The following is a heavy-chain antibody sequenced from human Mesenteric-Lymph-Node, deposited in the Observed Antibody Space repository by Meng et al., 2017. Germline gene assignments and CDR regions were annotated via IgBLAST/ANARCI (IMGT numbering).Heavy chain of an antibody. CDR3: ARDQFVGVRGVSKGVDV. Sequence: ASVKVSCKASGFIFTNHYMHWVRQAPGQGLEWMGIINPSVGTTSYAQKFQDRVSMTRDTSTSTLYMELSSLMSEDTAVYYCARDQFVGVRGVSKGVDVWGQGTTVTVSS. D-gene: IGHD3-10*01. CDR1: GFIFTNHY. V-gene: IGHV1-46*01. CDR2: INPSVGTT. J-gene: IGHJ6*02.